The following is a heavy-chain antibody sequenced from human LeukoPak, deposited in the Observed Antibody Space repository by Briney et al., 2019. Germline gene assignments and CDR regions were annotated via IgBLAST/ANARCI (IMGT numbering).Heavy chain of an antibody. V-gene: IGHV3-33*06. Sequence: GGSLRLSCAASGFTFSSYGMHWVRQAPGKGLEWVAVIWNDGSNKYYADSVKGGFTISRNNSKNTLYLQMNSLRAEDTAVYYCAKDLSSGLEFDYWGQGTLVTVSS. D-gene: IGHD3-22*01. CDR3: AKDLSSGLEFDY. CDR2: IWNDGSNK. CDR1: GFTFSSYG. J-gene: IGHJ4*02.